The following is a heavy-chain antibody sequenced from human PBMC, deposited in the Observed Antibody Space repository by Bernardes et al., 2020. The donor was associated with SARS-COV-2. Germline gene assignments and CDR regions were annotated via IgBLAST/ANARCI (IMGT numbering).Heavy chain of an antibody. J-gene: IGHJ3*02. D-gene: IGHD1-20*01. CDR3: ARLSRYNWNPDAFDI. CDR1: GGSISSYY. V-gene: IGHV4-59*08. CDR2: ISYSGST. Sequence: TLSLTCTVSGGSISSYYWSWIRQPPGKGLEWIGFISYSGSTNYNPSHKSRVTMSVDTSKNQFSLNLSSVTAADTAVYYCARLSRYNWNPDAFDIWGQGTMVTVSS.